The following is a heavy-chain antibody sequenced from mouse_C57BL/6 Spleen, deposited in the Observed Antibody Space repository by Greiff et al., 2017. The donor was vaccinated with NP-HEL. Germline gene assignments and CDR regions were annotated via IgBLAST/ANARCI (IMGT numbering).Heavy chain of an antibody. CDR1: GYTFTSYW. J-gene: IGHJ4*01. CDR2: IDPSDSST. CDR3: ARSGYPYAMDY. Sequence: QVQLQQPGAELVKPGASVKLSCKASGYTFTSYWMQWVKQRPGQGLEWIGEIDPSDSSTNYNQKFKGKATLTVDTSSSTAYMQLSSLTSEDSAVYYCARSGYPYAMDYWGQGTSVTVSS. V-gene: IGHV1-50*01.